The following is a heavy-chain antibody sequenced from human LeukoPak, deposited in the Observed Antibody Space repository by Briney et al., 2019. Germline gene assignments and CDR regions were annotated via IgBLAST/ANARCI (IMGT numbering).Heavy chain of an antibody. CDR2: MSFDGNFE. V-gene: IGHV3-30*04. Sequence: GGSLRLSCAASGFPFADYSLHWVRRAPGKGLEWVALMSFDGNFENFADSVKGRFTISRDTARNTLYLHMGSLGVEDSAVYYCARVGETGTVTMELDLCGQGALVTVSS. J-gene: IGHJ1*01. D-gene: IGHD5-24*01. CDR1: GFPFADYS. CDR3: ARVGETGTVTMELDL.